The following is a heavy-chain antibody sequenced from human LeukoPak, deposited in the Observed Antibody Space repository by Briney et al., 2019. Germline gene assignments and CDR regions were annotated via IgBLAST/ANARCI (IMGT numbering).Heavy chain of an antibody. D-gene: IGHD3-10*01. Sequence: ASVKVSCKASGYTFTSYGISWVRQAPGQGLEWMGWISAYNGNTNYAQKFQGRVTITTDTSTSTAYMELRSLRSDDTAVYYCARGFSITMVRGANDYWGQGTLVTVSS. V-gene: IGHV1-18*01. CDR3: ARGFSITMVRGANDY. CDR1: GYTFTSYG. CDR2: ISAYNGNT. J-gene: IGHJ4*02.